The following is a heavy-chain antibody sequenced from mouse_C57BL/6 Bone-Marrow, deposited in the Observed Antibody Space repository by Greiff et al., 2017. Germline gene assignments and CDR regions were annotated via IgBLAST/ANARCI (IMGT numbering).Heavy chain of an antibody. CDR3: TRSFITTVVAFDY. CDR1: GYTFTDYE. CDR2: IAPETGGT. D-gene: IGHD1-1*01. Sequence: QVQLQQSGAELVRPGASVTLSCKASGYTFTDYEMHWVKQTPVHGLEWIGAIAPETGGTAYNQKFKGKAILTADKSSSTAYMELRSLTSEDSAVYYCTRSFITTVVAFDYWGQGTTLTDSS. V-gene: IGHV1-15*01. J-gene: IGHJ2*01.